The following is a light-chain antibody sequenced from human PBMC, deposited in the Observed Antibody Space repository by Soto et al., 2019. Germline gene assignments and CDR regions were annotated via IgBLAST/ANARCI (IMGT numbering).Light chain of an antibody. CDR1: SSDVGAYNF. CDR3: SSYTSSSTRV. CDR2: DVS. J-gene: IGLJ1*01. V-gene: IGLV2-14*03. Sequence: QSALTQPASVSGSRGQSITISCTGTSSDVGAYNFVSWYQQHPGKLPKLMIFDVSRRPSGVSDRFSGSKSGNTASLTISGLQAEDEGDYYCSSYTSSSTRVFGSGTKVTVL.